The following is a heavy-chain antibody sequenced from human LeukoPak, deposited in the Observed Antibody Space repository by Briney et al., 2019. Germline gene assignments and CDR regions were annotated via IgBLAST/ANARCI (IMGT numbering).Heavy chain of an antibody. V-gene: IGHV1-69*06. CDR3: ARDLFGGSGSYYAYFDY. CDR1: GGTFSSYA. Sequence: SVKVSCKASGGTFSSYAISWVRQAPGQGLEWMGGIIPIFGTANYAQKFQGRVTITADKSTSTAYMELSSLRSEDTAVYYCARDLFGGSGSYYAYFDYWGQGTLVTVSS. J-gene: IGHJ4*02. D-gene: IGHD1-26*01. CDR2: IIPIFGTA.